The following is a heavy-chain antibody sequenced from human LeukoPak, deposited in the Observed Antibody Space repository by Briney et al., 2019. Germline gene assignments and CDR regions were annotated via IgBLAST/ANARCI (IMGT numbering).Heavy chain of an antibody. D-gene: IGHD6-19*01. CDR2: ISDNGGST. CDR3: VNQISGWVY. V-gene: IGHV3-64D*06. CDR1: GFTFDTFV. Sequence: GGSLRLSCSASGFTFDTFVMHWVRQAPGKGLEYVSGISDNGGSTYNADFVKGRFTISRDNSKNTLFLQMTSLRAEDTAVYYCVNQISGWVYWGQGALVTVSS. J-gene: IGHJ4*02.